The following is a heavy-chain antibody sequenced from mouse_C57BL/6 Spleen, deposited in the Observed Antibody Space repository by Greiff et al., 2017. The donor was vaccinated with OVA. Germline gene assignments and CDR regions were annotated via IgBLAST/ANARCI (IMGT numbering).Heavy chain of an antibody. J-gene: IGHJ1*03. Sequence: EVKLVESGPGMVKPSQSLSLTCTVTGYSITSGYDWHWIRHFPGNKLEWMGYISYSGSTNYNPSLKSRISITHDTSKNHFFLKLNSVTTEDTATYYCARGSSPHWYFDVWGTGTTVTVSS. D-gene: IGHD1-1*01. CDR1: GYSITSGYD. CDR3: ARGSSPHWYFDV. CDR2: ISYSGST. V-gene: IGHV3-1*01.